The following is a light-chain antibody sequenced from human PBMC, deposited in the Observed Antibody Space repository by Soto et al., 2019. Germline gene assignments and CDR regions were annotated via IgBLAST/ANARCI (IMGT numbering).Light chain of an antibody. CDR1: QSVSSSY. J-gene: IGKJ1*01. CDR2: GAS. V-gene: IGKV3-20*01. Sequence: EIVLTQSPGTLSLSPGERATLSCRASQSVSSSYLGWYQQKPGQAPRLLIYGASSRATGIPDRCSGSGSGTDFTLTIIRLEPEDWAVYYCQHYGSSPRTVGQGTKVEIK. CDR3: QHYGSSPRT.